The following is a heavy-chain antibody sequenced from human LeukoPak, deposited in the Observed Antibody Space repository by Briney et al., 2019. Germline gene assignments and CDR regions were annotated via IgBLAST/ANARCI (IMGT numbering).Heavy chain of an antibody. Sequence: ASVKVSCKASGYTFTSYYSHWVRQAPGQGLKWMGIINPSGGSTSYAQKFQGRVTMTRDTSTSTVYMELSSLRSEDTAVYYCARDGGGRSGSYEFDYWGQGTLVTVSS. J-gene: IGHJ4*02. CDR3: ARDGGGRSGSYEFDY. V-gene: IGHV1-46*01. CDR2: INPSGGST. D-gene: IGHD1-26*01. CDR1: GYTFTSYY.